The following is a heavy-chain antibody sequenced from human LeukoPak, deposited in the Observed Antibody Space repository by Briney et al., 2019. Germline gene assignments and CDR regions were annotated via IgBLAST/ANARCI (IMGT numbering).Heavy chain of an antibody. CDR3: ANFGIAAAGTGY. J-gene: IGHJ4*02. CDR2: FIDREPDT. CDR1: EFFFSTYA. D-gene: IGHD6-13*01. V-gene: IGHV3-23*01. Sequence: GGSLRLSCVASEFFFSTYAMSWVRQAPGKGLEWASGFIDREPDTYYADAVQGRFTISRDNSKNTLYLQMDSLRADDTAIYYCANFGIAAAGTGYWGQGTLVTVSS.